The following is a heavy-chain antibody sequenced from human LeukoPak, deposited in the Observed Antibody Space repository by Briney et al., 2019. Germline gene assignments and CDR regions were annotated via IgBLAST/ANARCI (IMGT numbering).Heavy chain of an antibody. Sequence: GGSLRLSCAASGFTFNTYSMNWVRQAPGKGLEGGSIISGSGRTIYCAASVKAPFTISRDHSKNTLYLQTNSVTAEETAIYICARKSVTTNGNDCIDPWGQGTPVTVSS. D-gene: IGHD1/OR15-1a*01. CDR2: ISGSGRTI. CDR1: GFTFNTYS. V-gene: IGHV3-23*01. CDR3: ARKSVTTNGNDCIDP. J-gene: IGHJ5*02.